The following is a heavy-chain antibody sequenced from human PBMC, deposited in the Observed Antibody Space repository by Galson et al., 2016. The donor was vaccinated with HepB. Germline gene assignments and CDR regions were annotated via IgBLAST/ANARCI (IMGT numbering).Heavy chain of an antibody. Sequence: SCKASGYTFTSYYMYWVRQAPGKGLAWMGIINPSGGRTSYAKKLQGRVTMTRDTSTSTVYMELSSLRSEDAAVYYGTRDLRDYDILTGPYYYFHIWGQGTMVTVSS. J-gene: IGHJ3*02. D-gene: IGHD3-9*01. CDR2: INPSGGRT. V-gene: IGHV1-46*03. CDR3: TRDLRDYDILTGPYYYFHI. CDR1: GYTFTSYY.